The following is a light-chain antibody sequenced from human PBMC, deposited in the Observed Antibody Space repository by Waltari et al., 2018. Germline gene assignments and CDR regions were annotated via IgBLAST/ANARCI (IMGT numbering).Light chain of an antibody. J-gene: IGLJ2*01. V-gene: IGLV1-51*01. CDR2: DSS. CDR3: ATWDSSLSAGVV. Sequence: QSVLTQPPSVSATPGQKVTISCSGSSSNIGNNYVSWYQHLPGTAPKLLIYDSSKRPSGTPDRFPGSKSGTSATLGITGLQTGDEADYYCATWDSSLSAGVVFGGGTKLTVL. CDR1: SSNIGNNY.